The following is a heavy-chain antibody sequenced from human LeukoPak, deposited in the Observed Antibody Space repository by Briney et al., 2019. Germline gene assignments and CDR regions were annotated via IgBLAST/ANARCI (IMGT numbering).Heavy chain of an antibody. V-gene: IGHV4-59*12. CDR3: ARVVYYGSGIYYDYYMDV. CDR2: IYYSGST. J-gene: IGHJ6*03. D-gene: IGHD3-10*01. CDR1: GGSISSYY. Sequence: SETLSLTCTVSGGSISSYYWSWIRQPPGKGLEWIGYIYYSGSTNYNPSLKSRVTISVDTSKNQFSLKLSSVTAADTAVYYCARVVYYGSGIYYDYYMDVWGKGTTVTVSS.